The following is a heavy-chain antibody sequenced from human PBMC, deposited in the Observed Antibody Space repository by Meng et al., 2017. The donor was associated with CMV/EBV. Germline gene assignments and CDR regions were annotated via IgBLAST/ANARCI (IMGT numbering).Heavy chain of an antibody. CDR2: IYSGGSST. J-gene: IGHJ4*02. CDR1: GFTFRSYA. Sequence: LSGAASGFTFRSYARSWVRQAPGKGLEWVSVIYSGGSSTYYADSVKGRFTISRDNSKNTLYLQMNSLRAEDTAVYYCAKAYDSSGYDYWGQGTLVTVSS. D-gene: IGHD3-22*01. CDR3: AKAYDSSGYDY. V-gene: IGHV3-23*03.